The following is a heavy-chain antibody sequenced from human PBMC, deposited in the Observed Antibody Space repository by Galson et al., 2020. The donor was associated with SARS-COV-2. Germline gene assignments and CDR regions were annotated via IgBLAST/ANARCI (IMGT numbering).Heavy chain of an antibody. Sequence: GESLKISCAASGFTFSSYAMHWVRQAPGKGLEWVAVISYDGSNKYYADSVKGRFTISRDNSKNTLYLQMNSLRAEDTAVYYCARAAAGYGGLDYWGQGTLVTVSS. CDR3: ARAAAGYGGLDY. J-gene: IGHJ4*02. V-gene: IGHV3-30*01. CDR2: ISYDGSNK. D-gene: IGHD5-18*01. CDR1: GFTFSSYA.